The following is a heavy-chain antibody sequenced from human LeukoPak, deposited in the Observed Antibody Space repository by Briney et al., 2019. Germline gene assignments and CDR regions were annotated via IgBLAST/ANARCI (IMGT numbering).Heavy chain of an antibody. CDR2: IYYSGST. Sequence: KASETLSLTCTVSGGSISSYYWSWIRQPPGKGLEWIGYIYYSGSTNYNPSLKSRVTISVDTSKNQFSLMLSSVTAADTAVYYCAEGSTGHLDYWGQGILVTVSS. J-gene: IGHJ4*02. V-gene: IGHV4-59*12. CDR1: GGSISSYY. CDR3: AEGSTGHLDY. D-gene: IGHD2-2*01.